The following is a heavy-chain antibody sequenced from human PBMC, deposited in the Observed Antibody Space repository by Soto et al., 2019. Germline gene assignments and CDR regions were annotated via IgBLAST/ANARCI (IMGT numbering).Heavy chain of an antibody. J-gene: IGHJ4*02. Sequence: SEPLSLTCTVSGGSSTSCYWNCIRQPPGKGLEWIGYIYSSGSTKSNPSLKSRVTLSVDTSKNQFSLKLNSVTAADTAVYYCARGPYSSGWSTHWGQGTLVTVSS. V-gene: IGHV4-59*01. CDR1: GGSSTSCY. CDR3: ARGPYSSGWSTH. CDR2: IYSSGST. D-gene: IGHD6-19*01.